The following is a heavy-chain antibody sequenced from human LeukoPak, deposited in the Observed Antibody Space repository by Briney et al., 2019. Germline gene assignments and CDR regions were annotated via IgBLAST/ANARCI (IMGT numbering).Heavy chain of an antibody. V-gene: IGHV1-3*01. CDR2: INAGNGNT. Sequence: GASVKVSCKASGYTFTGYYMHWVRQAPGQRLEWMGWINAGNGNTKYSQKFQGRVTITRDTSASTAYMELSSLRSEDTAVYYCASGYYYGSGVGLGVYGMDVWGQGTTVTVSS. CDR3: ASGYYYGSGVGLGVYGMDV. D-gene: IGHD3-10*01. CDR1: GYTFTGYY. J-gene: IGHJ6*02.